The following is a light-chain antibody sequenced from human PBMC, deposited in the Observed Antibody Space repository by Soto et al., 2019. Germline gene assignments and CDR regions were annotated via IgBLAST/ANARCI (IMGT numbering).Light chain of an antibody. CDR1: QGINKF. CDR2: GAS. J-gene: IGKJ2*01. CDR3: QQLTNFRFT. V-gene: IGKV1-9*01. Sequence: QLNKNTSSLSASVGDRVTITCRASQGINKFLAWYQQRPGKAPQLLVYGASTLQSGVPSRFSGSGSGTDFTLTISSLQPEDFATYYCQQLTNFRFTFGQGTKVDSK.